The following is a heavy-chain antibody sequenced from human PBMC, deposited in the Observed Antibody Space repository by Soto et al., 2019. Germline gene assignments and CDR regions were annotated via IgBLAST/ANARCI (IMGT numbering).Heavy chain of an antibody. CDR3: ARAMPIAGHIYFDQ. Sequence: QVDLVQSGAEVKEPGASVRISCEASGYTFTSYGIHWVRQAPGQRLEWMGWINTGSSNTRYSPEFQARVTITRDTSASTAYMELNSLRSEDTAVYYCARAMPIAGHIYFDQWDQGTLVTVSS. V-gene: IGHV1-3*04. D-gene: IGHD6-13*01. CDR1: GYTFTSYG. CDR2: INTGSSNT. J-gene: IGHJ4*02.